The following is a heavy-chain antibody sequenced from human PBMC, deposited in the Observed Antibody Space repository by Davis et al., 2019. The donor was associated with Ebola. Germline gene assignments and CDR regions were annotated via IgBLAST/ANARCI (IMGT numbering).Heavy chain of an antibody. CDR1: GFTFSSYS. D-gene: IGHD2-2*01. Sequence: GESLKISCAASGFTFSSYSMNWVRQAPGKGLEWVSSISSSSSYIYYADSVKGRFTISRDNAKNSLYLQMNSLRAEDTALYYCAKDIDCSSASCYDIMFYYYAMDVWGKGTTVTVSS. V-gene: IGHV3-21*04. CDR2: ISSSSSYI. CDR3: AKDIDCSSASCYDIMFYYYAMDV. J-gene: IGHJ6*04.